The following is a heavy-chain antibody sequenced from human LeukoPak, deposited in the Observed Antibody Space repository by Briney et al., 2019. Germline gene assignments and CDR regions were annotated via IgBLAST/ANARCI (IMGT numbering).Heavy chain of an antibody. V-gene: IGHV4-59*01. Sequence: SETLSLTCTVSGGSISSYYWSWIRQPPGKGLEWMGYIYCSGSTIYSPSLKSRVTISVDTSKNQFSLKLSSVTAADTAVYYCARVSLSGTYSPFDPWGQGTLVTVSP. D-gene: IGHD1-26*01. CDR3: ARVSLSGTYSPFDP. CDR1: GGSISSYY. CDR2: IYCSGST. J-gene: IGHJ5*02.